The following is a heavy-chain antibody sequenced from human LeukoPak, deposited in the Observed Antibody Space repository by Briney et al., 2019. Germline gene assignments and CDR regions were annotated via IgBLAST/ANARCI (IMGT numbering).Heavy chain of an antibody. D-gene: IGHD6-19*01. Sequence: SETLSLTCAVYGGSFSSYYWSWIRQPPGKGLEWIGCIYYSGTTNHNPSLKSRVTISVDTSKNQFSLKLSSVTAADTAVYYCARSAMAGTIDAFDIWGQGTMVTVSS. CDR2: IYYSGTT. V-gene: IGHV4-59*01. CDR1: GGSFSSYY. CDR3: ARSAMAGTIDAFDI. J-gene: IGHJ3*02.